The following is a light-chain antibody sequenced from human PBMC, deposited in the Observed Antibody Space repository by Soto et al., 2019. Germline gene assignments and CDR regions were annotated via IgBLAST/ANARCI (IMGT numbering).Light chain of an antibody. CDR3: CSHAGGSSWV. J-gene: IGLJ3*02. Sequence: QSVLTQPRSVSGSPGQSVTISCTGTSGDVGAYDRVSWYQHHPTKAPKLIIYDVTNRPSGVPYRFSGSKSGSTASLTISGIQAEDEADYYCCSHAGGSSWVFGGGTKLTVL. V-gene: IGLV2-11*01. CDR1: SGDVGAYDR. CDR2: DVT.